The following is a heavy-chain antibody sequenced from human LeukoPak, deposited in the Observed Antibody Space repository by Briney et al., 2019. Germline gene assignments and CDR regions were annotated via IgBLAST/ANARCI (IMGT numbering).Heavy chain of an antibody. CDR3: AKDGSAGYSYGYTFYYYGMDV. D-gene: IGHD5-18*01. Sequence: GRSLRLSCAASGFTFDDYAMHWVRQAPGKGLEWVSGISWNSGSIGYADSVKGRFTISRDNAKNSLYLQMNSLRAEDTALYYCAKDGSAGYSYGYTFYYYGMDVWGQGTTVTVSS. J-gene: IGHJ6*02. CDR2: ISWNSGSI. V-gene: IGHV3-9*01. CDR1: GFTFDDYA.